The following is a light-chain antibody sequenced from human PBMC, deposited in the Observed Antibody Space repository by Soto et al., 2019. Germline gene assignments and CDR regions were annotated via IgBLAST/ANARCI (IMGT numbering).Light chain of an antibody. Sequence: AIQMTQSPSSVSASVGDRVTITCRASQGIRNDLGWYQQKPGKAPKLLFYAASSLQSGVPSRFSGSGSGTDFTLTISSLQPEDFATYYCLQDYNYPLTFGGRTKVDI. CDR2: AAS. CDR3: LQDYNYPLT. V-gene: IGKV1-6*01. J-gene: IGKJ4*01. CDR1: QGIRND.